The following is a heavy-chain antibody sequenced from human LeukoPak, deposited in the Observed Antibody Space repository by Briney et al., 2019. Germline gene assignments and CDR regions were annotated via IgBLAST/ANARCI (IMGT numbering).Heavy chain of an antibody. CDR3: ARDGLAVAGLAHYHYMDV. CDR2: ISSSGSTI. D-gene: IGHD6-19*01. CDR1: GFTFSSYE. V-gene: IGHV3-48*03. Sequence: QPGGSLRLSCAASGFTFSSYEMNWVRQAPGKGLEWVSYISSSGSTIYYADSVKGRFTISRDNAKNSLYLQMNSLRAEDTAVYYCARDGLAVAGLAHYHYMDVWGKGTTVTVSS. J-gene: IGHJ6*03.